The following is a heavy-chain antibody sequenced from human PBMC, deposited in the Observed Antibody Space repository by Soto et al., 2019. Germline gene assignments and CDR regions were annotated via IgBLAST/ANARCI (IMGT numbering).Heavy chain of an antibody. CDR2: IYYSGST. V-gene: IGHV4-30-4*01. J-gene: IGHJ5*02. D-gene: IGHD4-17*01. CDR1: GGSISSGDYY. Sequence: SETLSLTCTVSGGSISSGDYYWSWIRQPPGKGLEWIGYIYYSGSTYYNPSLKSRVTISVDTSKNQFSLKLSSVTAADTAVYYCARVGLRDYADPIWFDPWGQGTLVTVSS. CDR3: ARVGLRDYADPIWFDP.